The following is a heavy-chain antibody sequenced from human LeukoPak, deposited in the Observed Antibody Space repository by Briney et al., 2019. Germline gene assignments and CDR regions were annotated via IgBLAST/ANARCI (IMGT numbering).Heavy chain of an antibody. V-gene: IGHV3-21*01. CDR2: ISTSSSYI. Sequence: ETLSLTCTVSGGSISGYYWSWVRQAPGKGLEWVSSISTSSSYIYYADSVKGRFTISRDNAKNSLYLQMNSLRAEDTAVYYCARGRAVVAASDSWFDPWGQGTLVTVSS. J-gene: IGHJ5*02. CDR1: GGSISGYY. CDR3: ARGRAVVAASDSWFDP. D-gene: IGHD2-15*01.